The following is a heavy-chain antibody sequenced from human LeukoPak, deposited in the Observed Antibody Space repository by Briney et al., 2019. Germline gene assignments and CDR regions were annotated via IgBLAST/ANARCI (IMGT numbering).Heavy chain of an antibody. Sequence: SETLSLTCTVSGGSISSYYWSWIRQPAGKGLEWIGRIYTSGSTNYNPSLKSRVTMSVDTSKNQFSLKLSSVTAADTAVYYCARGFYGDYDGEYYYYGMDVWGQGTTVTVSS. D-gene: IGHD4-17*01. J-gene: IGHJ6*02. CDR3: ARGFYGDYDGEYYYYGMDV. CDR2: IYTSGST. CDR1: GGSISSYY. V-gene: IGHV4-4*07.